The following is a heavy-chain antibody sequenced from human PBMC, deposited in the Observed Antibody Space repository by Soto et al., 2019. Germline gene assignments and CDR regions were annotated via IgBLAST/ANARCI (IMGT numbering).Heavy chain of an antibody. V-gene: IGHV4-59*01. CDR3: ARGTKTRIDY. J-gene: IGHJ4*02. CDR2: IYNSGNT. CDR1: GGSIGSYY. Sequence: PSETLSLTCSVSGGSIGSYYWIWIRQPPGKGLEWIGYIYNSGNTNYNPSLKSRVTISVDTSKNQSSLKLSSVTAADTALYYCARGTKTRIDYWGQGTLVTVSS. D-gene: IGHD3-3*01.